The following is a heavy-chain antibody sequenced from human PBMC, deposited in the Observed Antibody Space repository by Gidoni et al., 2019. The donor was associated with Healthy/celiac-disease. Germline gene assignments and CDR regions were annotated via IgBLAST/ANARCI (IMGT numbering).Heavy chain of an antibody. D-gene: IGHD6-13*01. V-gene: IGHV3-30-3*01. CDR2: ISYDGSNK. J-gene: IGHJ4*02. Sequence: KGLEWVAVISYDGSNKYYADSVKGRFTISRDNSKNTLYLQMNSLRAEDTAVYYCAREGGYSSNHLDYWGQGTLVTVSS. CDR3: AREGGYSSNHLDY.